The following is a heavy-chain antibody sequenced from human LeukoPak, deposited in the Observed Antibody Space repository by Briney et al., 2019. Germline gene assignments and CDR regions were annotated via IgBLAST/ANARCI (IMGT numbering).Heavy chain of an antibody. V-gene: IGHV4-34*01. CDR3: ARADVLRYFDWLHADGYRYYFDY. D-gene: IGHD3-9*01. CDR2: INHSGST. CDR1: GGSFSGYY. J-gene: IGHJ4*02. Sequence: SETLSLTCAVYGGSFSGYYWSWIRQPPGKGLEWIGEINHSGSTNYNPSLKSRVTISVDTSKNQFSLKLSSVTAADTAVYYCARADVLRYFDWLHADGYRYYFDYWGQGTLVTVSS.